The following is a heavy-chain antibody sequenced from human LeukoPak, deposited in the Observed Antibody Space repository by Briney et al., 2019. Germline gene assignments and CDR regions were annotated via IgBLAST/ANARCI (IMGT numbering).Heavy chain of an antibody. CDR2: ISSSSSYI. V-gene: IGHV3-21*01. D-gene: IGHD3-16*01. CDR1: GFTFSSYS. Sequence: PGGSLRLSCAASGFTFSSYSMNWVRQAPGKGLEWVSSISSSSSYIYYADSVRGRFTISRDNAKNSLYLQMNSLRAEDTAVYYCARDPGDGTSYSYFDYWGQGTLVTVSS. J-gene: IGHJ4*02. CDR3: ARDPGDGTSYSYFDY.